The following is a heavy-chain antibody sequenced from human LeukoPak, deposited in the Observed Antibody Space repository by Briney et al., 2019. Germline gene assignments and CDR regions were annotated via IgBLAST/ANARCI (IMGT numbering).Heavy chain of an antibody. D-gene: IGHD6-13*01. CDR2: ISYDGSNK. CDR1: GFTFSSYG. V-gene: IGHV3-30*18. Sequence: GGSLRLSCAASGFTFSSYGMHWVRQAPGKGLEWVAVISYDGSNKYYADSVKGRFTISRDNSKNTLYLQMNSLRAEDTAVYYCAKANAVKGIAAAGTPVYYYYMDVWGKGTTVTVSS. CDR3: AKANAVKGIAAAGTPVYYYYMDV. J-gene: IGHJ6*03.